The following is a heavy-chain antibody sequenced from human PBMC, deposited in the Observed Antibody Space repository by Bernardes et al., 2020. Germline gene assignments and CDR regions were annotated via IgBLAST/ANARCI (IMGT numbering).Heavy chain of an antibody. CDR1: GGSISSGDYY. CDR3: ARGEYTSSWSHFGY. Sequence: TLSLTCTVSGGSISSGDYYWSWIRQPPGKGLEWIGYIYYSGSTYYNPSLKSRVSISVDTSKKQFSLKLSSVTAADTAVYYCARGEYTSSWSHFGYWGQGTLVTVSS. D-gene: IGHD6-13*01. J-gene: IGHJ4*02. V-gene: IGHV4-30-4*01. CDR2: IYYSGST.